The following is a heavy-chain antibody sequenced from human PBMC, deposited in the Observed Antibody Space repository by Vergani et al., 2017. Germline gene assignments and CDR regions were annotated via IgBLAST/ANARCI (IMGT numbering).Heavy chain of an antibody. J-gene: IGHJ4*02. V-gene: IGHV3-21*01. CDR1: GFTFSSYS. D-gene: IGHD1-26*01. CDR2: ISSSSSYI. Sequence: EVQLVESGGGLVKPRGSLRLSCAASGFTFSSYSMNWVRQAPGKGLEWVSSISSSSSYIYYADSVKGRFTISRDNAKNSLYLQMKSLRAEDTAVYYCARDKIEGATSPFGYWGQGTLVTFSA. CDR3: ARDKIEGATSPFGY.